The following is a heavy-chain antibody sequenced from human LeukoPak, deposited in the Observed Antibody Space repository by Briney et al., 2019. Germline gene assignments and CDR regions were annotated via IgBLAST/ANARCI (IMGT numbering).Heavy chain of an antibody. CDR1: GFTVSSNY. Sequence: GGSLSLSGASSGFTVSSNYMSWVRPAPWKGLEWVSVIYNVGSTFYADSVKGRFTISRDSSKNALFLQMNSLRAEDTSVFKQKTAYDILTGTFFDYWGQGTLVTVSS. J-gene: IGHJ4*02. CDR2: IYNVGST. V-gene: IGHV3-66*01. CDR3: KTAYDILTGTFFDY. D-gene: IGHD3-9*01.